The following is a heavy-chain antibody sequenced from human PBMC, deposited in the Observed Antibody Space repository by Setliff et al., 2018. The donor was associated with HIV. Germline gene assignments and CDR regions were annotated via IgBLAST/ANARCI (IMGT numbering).Heavy chain of an antibody. J-gene: IGHJ4*02. CDR2: INAGNGNT. D-gene: IGHD3-10*01. CDR3: ARALSYGSGTYSAAGF. Sequence: ASVKVSCKASGYTFTNYAIHWVRQAPGQGLEWMGWINAGNGNTESSKKFQGRVTITRETSATTAYMELSSLTPEDTAIYFLARALSYGSGTYSAAGFWGQGTLVTVSS. V-gene: IGHV1-3*01. CDR1: GYTFTNYA.